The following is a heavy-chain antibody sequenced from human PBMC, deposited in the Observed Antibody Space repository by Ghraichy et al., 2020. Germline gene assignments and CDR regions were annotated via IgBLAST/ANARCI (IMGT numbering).Heavy chain of an antibody. Sequence: SETLSLTCTVSGGSISSYHWSWIRQPPGKGLEWIGYIYSRGNTNYNPSLKSRVTISVDTSQNQFSQRLSSVTAADTAVYYFPRQRDSYNNVDYWGRRTLIAVCS. CDR3: PRQRDSYNNVDY. D-gene: IGHD4-11*01. CDR2: IYSRGNT. CDR1: GGSISSYH. V-gene: IGHV4-59*01. J-gene: IGHJ4*02.